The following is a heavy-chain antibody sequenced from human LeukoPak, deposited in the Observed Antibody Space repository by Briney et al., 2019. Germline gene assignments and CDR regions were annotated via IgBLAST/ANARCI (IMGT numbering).Heavy chain of an antibody. CDR3: ARHSIVVVTAGYFDL. CDR2: IYHSGST. CDR1: GYSISSGYY. V-gene: IGHV4-38-2*01. Sequence: SETLSFTCAVSGYSISSGYYWGWIRQPPGKGLEWIGRIYHSGSTYYNPSLKSRVTISVDTSKNQFSLKLSSVTAADTAVYYCARHSIVVVTAGYFDLWGRGTLVTVSS. J-gene: IGHJ2*01. D-gene: IGHD2-21*02.